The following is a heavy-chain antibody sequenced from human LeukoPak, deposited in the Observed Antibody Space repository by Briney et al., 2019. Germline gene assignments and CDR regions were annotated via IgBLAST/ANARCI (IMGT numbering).Heavy chain of an antibody. J-gene: IGHJ5*02. D-gene: IGHD2-2*01. CDR2: ISAYNGNT. CDR1: GYTFTSYG. CDR3: ARVDIVVVPAAGDNWFDP. V-gene: IGHV1-18*01. Sequence: ASVKVSCKASGYTFTSYGISWVRQPPGQGLEWMGWISAYNGNTNYAQKLQGRVTMTTDTSTSTAYMELRSLRSDDTAAYYCARVDIVVVPAAGDNWFDPWGQGTLVTVSS.